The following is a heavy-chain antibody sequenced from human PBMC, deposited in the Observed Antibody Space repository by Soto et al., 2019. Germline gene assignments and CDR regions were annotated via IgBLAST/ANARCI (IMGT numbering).Heavy chain of an antibody. J-gene: IGHJ5*02. CDR1: GYTFTDCF. CDR3: ARVTLKAGNWFDP. V-gene: IGHV1-2*02. Sequence: ASVKVSGEASGYTFTDCFIHWVRQAPGQGFEWMGWINPNSRGTNYAPKFQGRVTMTRDTSNSTAYMELRGLRSDDTAVYYCARVTLKAGNWFDPWGQGTLVTVSS. CDR2: INPNSRGT.